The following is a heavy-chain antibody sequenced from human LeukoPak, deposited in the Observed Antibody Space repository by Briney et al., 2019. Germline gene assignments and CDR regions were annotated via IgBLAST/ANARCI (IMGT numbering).Heavy chain of an antibody. CDR1: GGSISSYY. CDR2: IYYSGST. J-gene: IGHJ4*02. CDR3: ARDSSIDYGSGFVYDY. V-gene: IGHV4-59*01. Sequence: SETLSLTCTVSGGSISSYYWSWIRQPPGKGLEWIGYIYYSGSTNYNPSLKSRVTISVDTSKNQFSLELSSVTAADTAVYYCARDSSIDYGSGFVYDYWGQGTLVTVSS. D-gene: IGHD3-10*01.